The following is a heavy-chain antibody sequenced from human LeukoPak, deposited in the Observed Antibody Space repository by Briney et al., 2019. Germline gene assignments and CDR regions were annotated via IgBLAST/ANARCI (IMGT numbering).Heavy chain of an antibody. D-gene: IGHD5-18*01. CDR3: ASLRGYSYGTDDY. V-gene: IGHV4-39*07. CDR1: GGSISSSSYY. J-gene: IGHJ4*02. Sequence: PSETLSLTCTVSGGSISSSSYYWGWIRQPPGKGLEWIGDIIQSGSTNYNPSLKSRVTISVDKSKNQFSLKLSSVTAADTAVYYCASLRGYSYGTDDYWGQGTLVTVSS. CDR2: IIQSGST.